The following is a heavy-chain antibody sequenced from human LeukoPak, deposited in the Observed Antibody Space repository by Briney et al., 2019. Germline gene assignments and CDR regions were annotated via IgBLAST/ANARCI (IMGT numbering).Heavy chain of an antibody. V-gene: IGHV3-64D*09. D-gene: IGHD5-18*01. Sequence: GGSLRLSCSGPGFTFSNYVMHWVRQAPGKGLEYVSTISSNGGSTYYADSVKGRFTISRDNSKNTLHLQMSSLRAEDTAVYYCVKGVDTAMYDAFDIWGQGTMVTVSS. CDR2: ISSNGGST. J-gene: IGHJ3*02. CDR1: GFTFSNYV. CDR3: VKGVDTAMYDAFDI.